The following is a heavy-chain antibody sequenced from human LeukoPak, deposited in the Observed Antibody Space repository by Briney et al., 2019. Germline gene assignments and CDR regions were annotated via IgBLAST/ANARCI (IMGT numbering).Heavy chain of an antibody. V-gene: IGHV3-21*01. D-gene: IGHD6-19*01. J-gene: IGHJ4*02. Sequence: GGSLRLSCAASGFTFSSYSMNWVRQAPGKGLEWVSSIGSSSSYIYYADSVKGRFTISRDNAKNSLYLQMNSLRAEDTAVYYCARDPSAYSSGWYPDYWGQGTLVTVSS. CDR2: IGSSSSYI. CDR3: ARDPSAYSSGWYPDY. CDR1: GFTFSSYS.